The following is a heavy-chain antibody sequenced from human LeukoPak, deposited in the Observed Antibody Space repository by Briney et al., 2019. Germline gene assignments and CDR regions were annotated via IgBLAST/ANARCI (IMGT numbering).Heavy chain of an antibody. V-gene: IGHV1-2*06. J-gene: IGHJ4*02. CDR3: ARGAGLFTMLRGVIN. CDR2: ISPNNGGT. D-gene: IGHD3-10*01. Sequence: GASVKVSCKASGYTFTDYYIHWVRQAPGQELEWMGRISPNNGGTNYAEKFQGRVPMTSDTSISTAYMELSRLASYDPAVFYCARGAGLFTMLRGVINWGQGTLVTVSS. CDR1: GYTFTDYY.